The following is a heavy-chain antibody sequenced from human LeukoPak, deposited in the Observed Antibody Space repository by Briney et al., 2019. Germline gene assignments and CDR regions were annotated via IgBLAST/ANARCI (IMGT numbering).Heavy chain of an antibody. J-gene: IGHJ4*02. V-gene: IGHV3-74*01. CDR2: IKSDGQIT. CDR1: GFTFNNYW. D-gene: IGHD2/OR15-2a*01. Sequence: GGSLRLSCAASGFTFNNYWMHWVRQAPGKGLVWVSRIKSDGQITTYADSVKGRFTTSRDNAKNTFYLQMNSLRAEDTAVYYCVSFYETYWGRGTLVTVSS. CDR3: VSFYETY.